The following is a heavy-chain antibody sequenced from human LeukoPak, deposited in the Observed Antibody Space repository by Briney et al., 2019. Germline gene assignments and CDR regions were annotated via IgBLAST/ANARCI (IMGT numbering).Heavy chain of an antibody. Sequence: SVKVSCKASGGTFSSYAISWVRQAPGQGLEWMGRIIPIFGTANYAHKVQGRVTITTDESTSTGYMQMNSLRAEDTAVYYCARDSGIAARQKYFDYWGQGTLVTVSS. CDR1: GGTFSSYA. CDR2: IIPIFGTA. J-gene: IGHJ4*02. CDR3: ARDSGIAARQKYFDY. D-gene: IGHD6-6*01. V-gene: IGHV1-69*05.